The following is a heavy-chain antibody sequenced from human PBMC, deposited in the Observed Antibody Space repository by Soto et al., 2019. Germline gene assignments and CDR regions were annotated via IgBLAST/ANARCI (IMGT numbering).Heavy chain of an antibody. CDR3: ARGGGRGYNELDP. Sequence: QVQLVQSGAEVKKPGASVKVSCKASGYTSTAYYMHWVRQAPGQGLEWMGWINPNSGGTYHAQNFQGRVTMTRDTSTTTAYMELVSLRSDDTAVYYCARGGGRGYNELDPWGHGTLVIVSS. CDR1: GYTSTAYY. V-gene: IGHV1-2*02. J-gene: IGHJ5*02. CDR2: INPNSGGT. D-gene: IGHD5-12*01.